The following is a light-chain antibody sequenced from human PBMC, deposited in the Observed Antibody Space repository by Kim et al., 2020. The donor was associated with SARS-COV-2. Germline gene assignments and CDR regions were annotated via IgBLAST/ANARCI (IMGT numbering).Light chain of an antibody. CDR3: GPRDVRGDGV. J-gene: IGLJ3*02. CDR1: SLRSFY. V-gene: IGLV3-19*01. CDR2: GKN. Sequence: SSELTQDPAVSVALGQTVRITCQGDSLRSFYASWYQQKPGQAPVLVIYGKNNRPSGIPDRFSGSSSGNTASLTISGAQAEDEADYYCGPRDVRGDGVFGG.